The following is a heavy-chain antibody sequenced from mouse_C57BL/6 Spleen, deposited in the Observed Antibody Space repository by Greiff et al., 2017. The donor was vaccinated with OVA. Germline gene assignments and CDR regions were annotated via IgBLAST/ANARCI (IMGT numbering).Heavy chain of an antibody. J-gene: IGHJ2*01. D-gene: IGHD2-4*01. V-gene: IGHV5-17*01. CDR3: AREGLRAPYYFDY. Sequence: EVKVVESGGGLVKPGGSLKLSCAASGFTFSDYGMHWVRQAPEKGLEWVAYISSGSSTIYYADTVKGRFTISRDNAKNTLFLQMTSLRSEDTAMYYCAREGLRAPYYFDYWGQGTTLTVSS. CDR1: GFTFSDYG. CDR2: ISSGSSTI.